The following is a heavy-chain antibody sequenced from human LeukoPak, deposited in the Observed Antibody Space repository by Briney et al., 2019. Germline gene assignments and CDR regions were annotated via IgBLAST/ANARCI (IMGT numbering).Heavy chain of an antibody. CDR1: GFTFSSYA. J-gene: IGHJ4*02. D-gene: IGHD6-13*01. V-gene: IGHV3-23*01. Sequence: GGSLRLSCAASGFTFSSYAMSWVRQAPGKGLEWVSAISDSGGSTYYADSVRGRFTISRDNSKNTLYLQMNSLRAEDTAVYYCAKDQRMNPYRGGIAAAVDLDYWGQGTLVTVSS. CDR3: AKDQRMNPYRGGIAAAVDLDY. CDR2: ISDSGGST.